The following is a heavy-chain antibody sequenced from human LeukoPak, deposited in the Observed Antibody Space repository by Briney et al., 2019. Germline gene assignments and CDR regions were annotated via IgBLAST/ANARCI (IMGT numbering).Heavy chain of an antibody. CDR3: AREDSSGYKPFPPSWFDP. CDR1: GGSISSYY. J-gene: IGHJ5*02. CDR2: TYYSGGT. Sequence: SETLSLTCIVSGGSISSYYWSWIRQPPGKRLEWIGYTYYSGGTNYNPSLKSGVTISVDKSKNQFSLKLSSVTAADTAVYYCAREDSSGYKPFPPSWFDPWGQGTLVTVSS. D-gene: IGHD3-22*01. V-gene: IGHV4-59*12.